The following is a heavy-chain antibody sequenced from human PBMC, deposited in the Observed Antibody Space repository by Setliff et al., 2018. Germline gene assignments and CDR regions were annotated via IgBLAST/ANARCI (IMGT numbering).Heavy chain of an antibody. CDR2: IWDDGVKK. CDR3: ARTCSGSGCYAGLES. Sequence: TGGSLRLSCAASRFTFSNYRMHWVRQAPGKGLEWVAVIWDDGVKKYHADSVKGRFTISRDNSKNTLYLQMNSLRPEDTAVYYCARTCSGSGCYAGLESWGQGTPVTVAS. J-gene: IGHJ4*02. CDR1: RFTFSNYR. V-gene: IGHV3-33*08. D-gene: IGHD2-15*01.